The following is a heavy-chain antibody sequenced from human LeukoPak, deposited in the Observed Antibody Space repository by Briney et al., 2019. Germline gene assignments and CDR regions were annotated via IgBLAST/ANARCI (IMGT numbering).Heavy chain of an antibody. CDR1: RFMFSSYA. CDR3: ARVGYGDLDQ. D-gene: IGHD4-17*01. V-gene: IGHV3-23*01. CDR2: ISGPGEFT. Sequence: GGSLRLSCAASRFMFSSYAMTWVRQAPGKGLEWVSSISGPGEFTYYAESVKGRCTISRDNPENTVYLQMNRLRVDDTAVYYCARVGYGDLDQWGQGTLVPVSS. J-gene: IGHJ4*02.